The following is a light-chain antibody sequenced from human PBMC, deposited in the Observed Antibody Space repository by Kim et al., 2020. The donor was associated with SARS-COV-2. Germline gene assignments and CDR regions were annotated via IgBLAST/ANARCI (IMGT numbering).Light chain of an antibody. CDR3: KQRSHWPPIT. Sequence: SPGERATHSRRASQSVSSYVAWYQHKPGQAPRLLIHDASKRATGIPARFSGSGSGTDFTLTISSLEPGDFAVYYCKQRSHWPPITFGQGTRLEIK. V-gene: IGKV3-11*01. CDR2: DAS. J-gene: IGKJ5*01. CDR1: QSVSSY.